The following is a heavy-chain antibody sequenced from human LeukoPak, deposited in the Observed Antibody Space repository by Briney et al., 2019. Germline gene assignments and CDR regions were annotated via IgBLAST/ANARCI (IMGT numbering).Heavy chain of an antibody. CDR2: ISSSSSYI. Sequence: TGGSLRLSCAASGFTFSSYSMNWVRQAPGKGLEWVSSISSSSSYIYYADSVKGRFTISRDNAKNSLYLQMNSLRAEDTAVYYCARDGRSGPHFDSWGQGTLVTVSS. CDR1: GFTFSSYS. CDR3: ARDGRSGPHFDS. J-gene: IGHJ4*02. V-gene: IGHV3-21*01. D-gene: IGHD1-1*01.